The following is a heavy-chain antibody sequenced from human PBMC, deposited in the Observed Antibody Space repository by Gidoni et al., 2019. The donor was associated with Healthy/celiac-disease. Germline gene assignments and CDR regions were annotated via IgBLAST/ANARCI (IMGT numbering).Heavy chain of an antibody. CDR1: GGSFSGYY. CDR2: INHSGST. D-gene: IGHD3-3*01. J-gene: IGHJ4*02. Sequence: QVQLQQWGAGLLKPSETLSLPCAVYGGSFSGYYWSWIRQPPGKGLEWIGEINHSGSTNYNPSLKSRVTISVDTSKNQFSLKLSSVTAADTAVYYCASSYYDFWSGYYGYYFDYWGQGTLVTVSS. V-gene: IGHV4-34*01. CDR3: ASSYYDFWSGYYGYYFDY.